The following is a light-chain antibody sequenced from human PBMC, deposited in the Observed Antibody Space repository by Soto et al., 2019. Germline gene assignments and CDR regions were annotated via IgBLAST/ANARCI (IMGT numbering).Light chain of an antibody. CDR1: QSVSSY. Sequence: EIVLTQSPATLSLSPGERATLSCRASQSVSSYLAWYQQKPDQAPRLLIYDASNRATGIPARFSGSGSGTDFTLTIFSLEPEDFAVYYCQQRSNWLFTFGPGTKVDIK. CDR3: QQRSNWLFT. V-gene: IGKV3-11*01. CDR2: DAS. J-gene: IGKJ3*01.